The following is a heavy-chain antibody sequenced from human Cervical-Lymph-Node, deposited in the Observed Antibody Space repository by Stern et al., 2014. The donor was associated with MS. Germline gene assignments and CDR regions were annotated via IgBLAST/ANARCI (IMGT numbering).Heavy chain of an antibody. CDR1: LGTFSSSD. D-gene: IGHD3-10*01. V-gene: IGHV1-69*01. J-gene: IGHJ4*02. CDR2: IIPIIGTA. CDR3: ALGGFGHYFEY. Sequence: VQLVESGAEVQKPGSSVKVSCRASLGTFSSSDISWVRQAPGLGLEWRAGIIPIIGTANYAQKYQGRVTITADESTSTAYMELSSLRSEDTAIYYCALGGFGHYFEYWGQGTLVTVSS.